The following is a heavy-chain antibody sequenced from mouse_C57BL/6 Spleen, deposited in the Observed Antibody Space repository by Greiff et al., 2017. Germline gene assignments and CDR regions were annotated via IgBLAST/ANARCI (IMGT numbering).Heavy chain of an antibody. CDR1: GFSLTSYG. CDR3: AKIDYYDYDGYAMDY. D-gene: IGHD2-4*01. V-gene: IGHV2-5*01. CDR2: IWRGGST. Sequence: VQLQQSGPGLVQPSQSLSITCTVSGFSLTSYGVHWVRQSPGKGLEWLGVIWRGGSTDYTAAFMSRLSITKDNSKSQVFFKMNSLQADDTAIYYCAKIDYYDYDGYAMDYWGQGTSVTVSS. J-gene: IGHJ4*01.